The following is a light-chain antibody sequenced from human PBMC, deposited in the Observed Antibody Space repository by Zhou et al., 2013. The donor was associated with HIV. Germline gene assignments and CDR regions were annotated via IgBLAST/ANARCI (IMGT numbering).Light chain of an antibody. CDR2: GTS. V-gene: IGKV3-20*01. CDR3: QQFTSLPSVYI. CDR1: QTVSSNY. J-gene: IGKJ2*01. Sequence: EIVLTQSPGTLSLSPGEGATLFCRASQTVSSNYLAWYQHKPGQAPRLLIYGTSTRATGIPDRFSGSGSGTDFTLTISRLDPEDFAVYYCQQFTSLPSVYIFGQGTKLEIK.